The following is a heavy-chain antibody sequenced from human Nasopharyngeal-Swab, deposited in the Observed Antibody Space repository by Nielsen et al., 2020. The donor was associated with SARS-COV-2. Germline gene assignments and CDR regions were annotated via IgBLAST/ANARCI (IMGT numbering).Heavy chain of an antibody. CDR2: MSYSGST. J-gene: IGHJ4*02. CDR3: ARHDYNNYEINY. D-gene: IGHD4-11*01. Sequence: WIRQPPGKGLEWIGYMSYSGSTNYNPSLKSRVTISLDTSKNQFSLKLNSVTAADTAVYYRARHDYNNYEINYWGQGTLVTVSS. V-gene: IGHV4-61*07.